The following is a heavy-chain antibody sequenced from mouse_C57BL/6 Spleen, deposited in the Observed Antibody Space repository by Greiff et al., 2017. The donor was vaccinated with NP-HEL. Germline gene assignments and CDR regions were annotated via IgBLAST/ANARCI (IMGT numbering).Heavy chain of an antibody. CDR2: IHPNSGST. CDR1: GYTFTSYW. J-gene: IGHJ4*01. D-gene: IGHD3-2*02. V-gene: IGHV1-64*01. Sequence: QVQLKQPGAELVKPGASVKLSCKASGYTFTSYWMHWVKQRPGQGLEWIGMIHPNSGSTNYNEKFKSKATLTVDKSSSTAYMQLSSLTSEDSAVYYCARYSSGYPFYAMDYWGQGTSVTVSS. CDR3: ARYSSGYPFYAMDY.